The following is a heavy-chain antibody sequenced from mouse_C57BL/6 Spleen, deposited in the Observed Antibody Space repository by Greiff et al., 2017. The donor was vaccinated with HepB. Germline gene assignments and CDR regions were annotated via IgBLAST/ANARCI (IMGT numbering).Heavy chain of an antibody. CDR1: GYTFTSYW. CDR3: ARPNWDVRGYYFDY. V-gene: IGHV1-72*01. D-gene: IGHD4-1*01. CDR2: IDPNSGGT. J-gene: IGHJ2*01. Sequence: VQLQQSGAELVKPGASVKLSCKASGYTFTSYWMHWVKQRPGRGLEWIGRIDPNSGGTKYNEKFKSKATLTVDEPSSTAYMQLSSLTSEDSAVYYCARPNWDVRGYYFDYWGQGTTLTVSS.